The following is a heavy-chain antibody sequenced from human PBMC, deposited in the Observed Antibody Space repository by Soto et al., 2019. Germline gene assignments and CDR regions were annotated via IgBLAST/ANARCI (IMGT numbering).Heavy chain of an antibody. CDR1: GFTFTSSA. CDR2: IVVGSGNT. D-gene: IGHD3-3*01. CDR3: AATPYYDFWSGHYYGMDV. J-gene: IGHJ6*02. V-gene: IGHV1-58*01. Sequence: SVKVSCKASGFTFTSSAVQWVRQARGQRLEWIGWIVVGSGNTNYAQKFQERVTITRDMSASTAYMELSSLRSEDTAVYYCAATPYYDFWSGHYYGMDVWGQGTTVTVSS.